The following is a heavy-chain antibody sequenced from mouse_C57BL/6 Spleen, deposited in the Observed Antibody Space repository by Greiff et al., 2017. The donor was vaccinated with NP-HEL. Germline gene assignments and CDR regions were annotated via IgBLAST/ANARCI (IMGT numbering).Heavy chain of an antibody. CDR1: GYAFSSYW. CDR3: ALWSGGFDY. J-gene: IGHJ2*01. CDR2: IYPGAGDT. V-gene: IGHV1-80*01. D-gene: IGHD1-1*02. Sequence: VQLQPSGAELVKPGASVKISCKASGYAFSSYWMNWVKQRPGQGLEWIGQIYPGAGDTNYNGKFKGKATLTEDKSSTTAYMQLSILTAEDSAVYFCALWSGGFDYWGQGTTLTVSS.